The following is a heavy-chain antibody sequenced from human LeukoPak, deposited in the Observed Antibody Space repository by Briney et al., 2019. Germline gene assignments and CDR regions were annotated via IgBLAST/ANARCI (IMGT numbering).Heavy chain of an antibody. V-gene: IGHV3-30*03. Sequence: PGRSLRLSCAASGFTFSSYGMHWVRQAPGKGLEWVAVISYDGSDKFSADSVKGRFTISRDNSKNTLYLQMNSLRVEGTAVYYCARDWAVGWGQGTLVSVSS. CDR3: ARDWAVG. CDR2: ISYDGSDK. D-gene: IGHD3-10*01. J-gene: IGHJ4*02. CDR1: GFTFSSYG.